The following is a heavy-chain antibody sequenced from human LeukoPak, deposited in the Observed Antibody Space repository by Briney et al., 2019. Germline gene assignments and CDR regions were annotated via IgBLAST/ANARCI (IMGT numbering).Heavy chain of an antibody. J-gene: IGHJ4*02. CDR3: TRVTRDGYTFDY. CDR2: VNANSGDR. CDR1: GYTFTANY. Sequence: ASVKVSCKASGYTFTANYIHWVRQAPGQGLERLGRVNANSGDRKYAQKFKGRVTMHRDTSINTAYMELSRLRADDAAIYYCTRVTRDGYTFDYWGQGTLLTVSS. V-gene: IGHV1-2*02. D-gene: IGHD5-24*01.